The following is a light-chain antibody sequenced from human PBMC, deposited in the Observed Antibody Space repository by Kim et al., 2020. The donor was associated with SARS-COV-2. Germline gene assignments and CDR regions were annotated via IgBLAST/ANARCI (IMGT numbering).Light chain of an antibody. V-gene: IGLV1-44*01. J-gene: IGLJ2*01. Sequence: GRSVTIAGSGSFSTVGRNTVNGWLQLPGTAPKLLIFGYNQRPSGVPDRFSGSKSGTSASLAISGLQSEDEADYYCAAWDDNLNGVGFGGGTQLTVL. CDR1: FSTVGRNT. CDR3: AAWDDNLNGVG. CDR2: GYN.